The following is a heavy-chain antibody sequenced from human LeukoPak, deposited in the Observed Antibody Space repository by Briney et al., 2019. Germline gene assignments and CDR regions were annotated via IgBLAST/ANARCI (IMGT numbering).Heavy chain of an antibody. V-gene: IGHV3-23*01. J-gene: IGHJ3*02. CDR2: TSTSGGST. CDR3: AKDRAAYCGGDCYSLDAFDI. Sequence: PGGSLRLSCAASGFTFSNNAMSWVRQAPGKGLEWVSATSTSGGSTYYADSVKGRFTISRDNSKNTLYLQMNSLRAEDTAVYYCAKDRAAYCGGDCYSLDAFDIWGQGTMVTVSS. D-gene: IGHD2-21*02. CDR1: GFTFSNNA.